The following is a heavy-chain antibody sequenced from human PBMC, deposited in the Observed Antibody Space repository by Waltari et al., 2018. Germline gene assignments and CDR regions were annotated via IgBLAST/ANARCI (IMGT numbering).Heavy chain of an antibody. D-gene: IGHD3-10*01. CDR1: GYIFTDFN. J-gene: IGHJ4*02. Sequence: QVHLAQSGPEVKKPGASVTVSCKTSGYIFTDFNVHWVRQAPGQGLEWMGWINPDSGGTLYEQNFQGRVTMTRDTSVTTVYMELTSLKSDDTAVYSCARKGRASSDPFDHWGQGTLVTVSS. CDR2: INPDSGGT. V-gene: IGHV1-2*02. CDR3: ARKGRASSDPFDH.